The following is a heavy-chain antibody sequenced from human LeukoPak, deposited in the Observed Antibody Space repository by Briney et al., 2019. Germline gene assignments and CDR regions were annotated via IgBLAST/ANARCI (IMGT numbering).Heavy chain of an antibody. D-gene: IGHD5-18*01. J-gene: IGHJ4*02. V-gene: IGHV1-8*01. CDR1: GYIFTNYD. Sequence: ASVKVSCKASGYIFTNYDIDWVRQATGQGLEWMGWMNPNSGNTGFAQKFQGRVTMTRYTSKSTAYMELSSLTSEDTAVYYCARARGYSYGYSDYWGQGTLVTVSS. CDR3: ARARGYSYGYSDY. CDR2: MNPNSGNT.